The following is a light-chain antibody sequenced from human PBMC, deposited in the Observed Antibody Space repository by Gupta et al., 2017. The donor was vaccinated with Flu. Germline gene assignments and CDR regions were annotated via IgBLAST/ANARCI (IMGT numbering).Light chain of an antibody. Sequence: DVVMTQSPLSLPVTLGQPASISCRSSQSLVSSDGNTYLNWFQQRPGQSPRRLIYKVSNRDSGVPDRFSGSGSGTDFTLTISRVEAEDVGVDYCMQAALWPITFGGGTKVEIK. CDR3: MQAALWPIT. CDR1: QSLVSSDGNTY. J-gene: IGKJ4*01. CDR2: KVS. V-gene: IGKV2-30*01.